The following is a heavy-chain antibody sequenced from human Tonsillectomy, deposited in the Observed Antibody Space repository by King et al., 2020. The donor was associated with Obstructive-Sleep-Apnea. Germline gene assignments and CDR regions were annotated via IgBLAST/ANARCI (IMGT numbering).Heavy chain of an antibody. V-gene: IGHV3-23*04. CDR2: ISGSGGGT. J-gene: IGHJ4*02. Sequence: VQLVESGGGLVQPGGSLRLSCAGSGFTFRSYAMSWVRPVPGKGLELVSGISGSGGGTYYADSVEGRFTISRDNSKNTLYLQMNSLRAEDTAVYYCAKDSMDYDTLTGPVDYWGQGTLVTVSS. D-gene: IGHD3-9*01. CDR1: GFTFRSYA. CDR3: AKDSMDYDTLTGPVDY.